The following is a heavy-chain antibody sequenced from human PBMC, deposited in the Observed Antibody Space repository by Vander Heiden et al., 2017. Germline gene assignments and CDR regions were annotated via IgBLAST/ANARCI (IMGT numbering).Heavy chain of an antibody. V-gene: IGHV4-39*01. CDR2: IYYSGST. D-gene: IGHD5-12*01. CDR3: GRSLLLRSSPFDY. Sequence: QLQLQESGPGLVKPSETLSLTCTVSGGSISSSSYYWGWIRQPPGKGLEWIGSIYYSGSTYYNPSLKSRVTISVDTSKNQFSLKLSSVTAADTAVYYCGRSLLLRSSPFDYWGQGSLVAVSS. CDR1: GGSISSSSYY. J-gene: IGHJ4*02.